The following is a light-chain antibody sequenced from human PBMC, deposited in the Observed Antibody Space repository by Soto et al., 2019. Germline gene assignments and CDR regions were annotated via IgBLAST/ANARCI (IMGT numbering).Light chain of an antibody. V-gene: IGKV3-20*01. CDR3: PQYCSSQWA. CDR2: GVS. Sequence: EIVLTQSPGTLSLSPGERATLSCRASQSVSSSYFAWYQQKPGQAPRLLIYGVSSRATGIPDRFSGSGSGPDRTLTISIRGPEDFAVYYGPQYCSSQWAFGQGNKVEIK. J-gene: IGKJ1*01. CDR1: QSVSSSY.